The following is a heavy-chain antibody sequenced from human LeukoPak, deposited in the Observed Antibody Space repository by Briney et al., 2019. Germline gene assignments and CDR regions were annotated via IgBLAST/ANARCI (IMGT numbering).Heavy chain of an antibody. CDR2: IYYSGST. CDR1: GGSISSSSYY. D-gene: IGHD4-23*01. J-gene: IGHJ4*02. V-gene: IGHV4-61*01. Sequence: SETLSLTCTVSGGSISSSSYYWSWIRQPPGKGLEWIGYIYYSGSTDYNPSLKSRVTISVDTSKNQFSLKLSSVTAADTAVYYCARAKGVNWGQGTLVTVSS. CDR3: ARAKGVN.